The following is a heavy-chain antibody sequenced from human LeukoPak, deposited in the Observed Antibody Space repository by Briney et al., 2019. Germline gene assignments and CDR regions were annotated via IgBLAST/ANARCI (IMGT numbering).Heavy chain of an antibody. CDR1: GGPISSYY. D-gene: IGHD1-26*01. CDR2: IYYSGST. CDR3: ASGSYYGSGHD. Sequence: SETLSLTCTVSGGPISSYYWSWVRQPPGKGLEWIGYIYYSGSTNYNPSLRSRVTISVDTSKNQFSLKLSSVTAADTAVYYCASGSYYGSGHDWGQGTLVTVSS. J-gene: IGHJ4*02. V-gene: IGHV4-59*01.